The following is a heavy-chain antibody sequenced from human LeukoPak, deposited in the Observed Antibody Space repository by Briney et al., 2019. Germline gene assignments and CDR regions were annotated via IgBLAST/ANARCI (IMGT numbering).Heavy chain of an antibody. CDR3: ARDKFVEGDYGDYYLVGFDY. CDR2: IN. D-gene: IGHD4-17*01. J-gene: IGHJ4*02. V-gene: IGHV4-34*01. Sequence: SETLSLTCGVYGGSFSNSYWSWIRQPPGKGLEWIGEINPSLKSRVTISVDTSKRQLSLKLISVTVADTAVYYCARDKFVEGDYGDYYLVGFDYWGQGTLVTVSS. CDR1: GGSFSNSY.